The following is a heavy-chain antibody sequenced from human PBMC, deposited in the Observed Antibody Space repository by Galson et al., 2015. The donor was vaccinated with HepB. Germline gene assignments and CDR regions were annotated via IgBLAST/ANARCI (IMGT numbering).Heavy chain of an antibody. CDR3: ASRPQKDSSGYRSFDYYYGMDV. CDR2: IYSGGST. D-gene: IGHD3-22*01. J-gene: IGHJ6*02. CDR1: GFTVSSNY. V-gene: IGHV3-53*04. Sequence: LRLSCAASGFTVSSNYMSWVRQAPGKGLEWVSVIYSGGSTYYADSVKGRFTISRHNSKNTLYLQMNSLRAEDTAVYYCASRPQKDSSGYRSFDYYYGMDVWGQGTTVTVSS.